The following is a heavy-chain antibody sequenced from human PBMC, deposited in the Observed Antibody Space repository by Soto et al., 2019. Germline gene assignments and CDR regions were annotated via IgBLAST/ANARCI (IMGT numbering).Heavy chain of an antibody. CDR1: GYTXTSYG. Sequence: SXKVSFKASGYTXTSYGIGLVRQAPGQGLEWIGWISAYNGNTNYAQKLQGRVTMTTDTSTSTAYIELRSLRSDDKAVYYCARPRIAVAGSGGYGMDVWGQGNTLTV. CDR2: ISAYNGNT. CDR3: ARPRIAVAGSGGYGMDV. D-gene: IGHD6-19*01. V-gene: IGHV1-18*04. J-gene: IGHJ6*02.